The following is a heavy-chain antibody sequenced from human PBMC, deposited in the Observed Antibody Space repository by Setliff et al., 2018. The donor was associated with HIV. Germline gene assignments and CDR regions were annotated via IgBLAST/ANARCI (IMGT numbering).Heavy chain of an antibody. J-gene: IGHJ4*02. CDR2: IYSTGST. Sequence: SETLSLTCTVSGPSINIHYWSWIRQSPGKGFEWIGYIYSTGSTNYNPSLQSRVTISMVASRNQFSLKVTSVTAADTAVYYRAEGAGFYGDYTFDHWGQGRQVTVSS. D-gene: IGHD4-17*01. V-gene: IGHV4-59*11. CDR1: GPSINIHY. CDR3: AEGAGFYGDYTFDH.